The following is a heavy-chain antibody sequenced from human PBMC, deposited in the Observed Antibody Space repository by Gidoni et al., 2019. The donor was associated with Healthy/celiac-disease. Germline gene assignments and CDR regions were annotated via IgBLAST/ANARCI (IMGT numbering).Heavy chain of an antibody. CDR1: GFTFSSYW. V-gene: IGHV3-7*04. D-gene: IGHD3-10*01. CDR2: IKQDGSEK. Sequence: EVQLVESGGGLVQPGGSLRLSCAASGFTFSSYWMRWVRQAPGKGLEWVANIKQDGSEKYYVDSVKGRFTISRDNAKNSLYLQMNSLRAEDTAVYYCARDRGGHGSGHYGMDVWGQGTTVTVSS. CDR3: ARDRGGHGSGHYGMDV. J-gene: IGHJ6*02.